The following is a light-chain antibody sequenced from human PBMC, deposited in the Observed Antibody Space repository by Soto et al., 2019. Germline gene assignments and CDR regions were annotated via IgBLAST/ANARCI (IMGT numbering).Light chain of an antibody. CDR3: AAWDDSLSGPL. CDR1: NSNIGNNA. CDR2: YDD. Sequence: QSMLTQPPSVSAAPGQRVTISCSGSNSNIGNNAVNWYQQLPGKAPKLLIHYDDRVPSGVSDRFSGSKSGTSASQAISALQSEDEADYYCAAWDDSLSGPLFGGGTKLTVL. V-gene: IGLV1-36*01. J-gene: IGLJ3*02.